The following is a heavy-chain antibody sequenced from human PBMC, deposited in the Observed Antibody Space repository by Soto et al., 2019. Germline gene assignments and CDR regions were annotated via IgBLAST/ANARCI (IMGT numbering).Heavy chain of an antibody. V-gene: IGHV4-30-4*01. CDR1: GDSMNKADYF. CDR2: ISYSGNT. Sequence: SETLSLTCSLSGDSMNKADYFWTWIRQPPGKGLQWIGYISYSGNTFYNPSLKIRLTMSVDTSKNQFSVRLRSVTAADTAVYYCARDRANLHESRGRRDVWGQGMLVTVSS. J-gene: IGHJ4*02. CDR3: ARDRANLHESRGRRDV. D-gene: IGHD3-22*01.